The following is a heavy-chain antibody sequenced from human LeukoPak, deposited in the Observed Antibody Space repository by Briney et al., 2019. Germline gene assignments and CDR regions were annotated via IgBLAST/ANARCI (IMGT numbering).Heavy chain of an antibody. V-gene: IGHV3-30*18. CDR2: MSYDGSHK. J-gene: IGHJ3*02. CDR3: AKESDAFDI. Sequence: GASLRLSCAASAFTFSNNDMHWVRQAPGKGLEWVASMSYDGSHKFYADSVRGRFTISRDNSKNTVYLQMNSLRDEDTAMYYCAKESDAFDIWGQGTMVTVSS. CDR1: AFTFSNND.